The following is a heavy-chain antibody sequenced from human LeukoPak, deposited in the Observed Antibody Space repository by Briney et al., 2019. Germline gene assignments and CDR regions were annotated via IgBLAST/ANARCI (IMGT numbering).Heavy chain of an antibody. CDR1: GFTFGDYA. J-gene: IGHJ4*02. D-gene: IGHD6-19*01. CDR2: IRSKADGRST. V-gene: IGHV3-49*04. Sequence: GGSLRLSCTASGFTFGDYAMSWVRQAPGKGLEWVCYIRSKADGRSTEYAASVRVSFTIAKDDYTRNAQLQMKSLETEDTAVYYCTREGGWYGVDYWGQGTLVTVSS. CDR3: TREGGWYGVDY.